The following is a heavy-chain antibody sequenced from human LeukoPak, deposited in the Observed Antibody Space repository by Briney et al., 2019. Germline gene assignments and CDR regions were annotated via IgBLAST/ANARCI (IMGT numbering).Heavy chain of an antibody. CDR2: IYSGGST. J-gene: IGHJ4*02. D-gene: IGHD6-13*01. CDR3: ARAPYSSSWYR. V-gene: IGHV3-66*01. CDR1: GFTVSSNY. Sequence: GGSLRLSCAASGFTVSSNYMSRVRQAPGKGLEWVSVIYSGGSTYYADSVKGRFTISRDNSKNTLYLQMNSLRAEDTAVYYCARAPYSSSWYRWGQGTLVTVSS.